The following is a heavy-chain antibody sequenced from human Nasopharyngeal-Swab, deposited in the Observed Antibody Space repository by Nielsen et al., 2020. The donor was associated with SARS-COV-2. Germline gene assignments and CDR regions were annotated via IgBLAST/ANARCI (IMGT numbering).Heavy chain of an antibody. CDR3: AKPHLRYYDWLLFDY. CDR1: AFTFSHYA. Sequence: GESLQISCAGSAFTFSHYAMSWVRQAPGKGLEWVFAISGSGDNTYYADPVKGRFTISRDNPKNTLYLQMNSLRAEDTTVYYCAKPHLRYYDWLLFDYWGQGTLVTVSS. D-gene: IGHD3-9*01. CDR2: ISGSGDNT. V-gene: IGHV3-23*01. J-gene: IGHJ4*02.